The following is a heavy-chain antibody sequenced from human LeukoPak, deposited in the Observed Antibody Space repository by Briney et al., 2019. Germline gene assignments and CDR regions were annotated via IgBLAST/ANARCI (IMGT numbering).Heavy chain of an antibody. J-gene: IGHJ4*02. CDR2: INHKGST. V-gene: IGHV4-34*01. CDR1: SGSFSAYY. D-gene: IGHD1-20*01. CDR3: ARELIGTTTFDS. Sequence: SETLSLTCAVYSGSFSAYYWSWIRQPPGKGLEWIGEINHKGSTKYNPSLKSRVTISVDTSKNQLSLNLRSVTAADTAVYYCARELIGTTTFDSWGQGTLVTVSS.